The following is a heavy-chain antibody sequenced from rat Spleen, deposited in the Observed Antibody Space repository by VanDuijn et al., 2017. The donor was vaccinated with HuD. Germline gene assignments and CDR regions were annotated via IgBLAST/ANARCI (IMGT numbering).Heavy chain of an antibody. J-gene: IGHJ2*01. D-gene: IGHD1-11*01. CDR3: ARHGRVYFDY. V-gene: IGHV2-45*01. CDR1: GFSLTSYN. CDR2: IWGDGTT. Sequence: QVQLMESGPGLVQPSETLSLTCTVSGFSLTSYNVHWVRQPPGKGLERMGGIWGDGTTDYNLGLKSRLIIRRDTSKSQVFLKMNSLQPEATGTYYGARHGRVYFDYWGQGVMVTVSS.